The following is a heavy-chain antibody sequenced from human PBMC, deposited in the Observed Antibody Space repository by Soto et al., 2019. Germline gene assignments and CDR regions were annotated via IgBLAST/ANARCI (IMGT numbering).Heavy chain of an antibody. J-gene: IGHJ4*02. CDR1: GFTFSSYG. D-gene: IGHD2-15*01. V-gene: IGHV3-30*18. CDR3: AKDPFARTTVVTPTLFDY. CDR2: ISYDGSNK. Sequence: PGGSLRLSCAASGFTFSSYGMHWFRQAPGKGLEWVAVISYDGSNKYYADSVKGRFTISRDNSKNTLYLQMNSLRAEDTAVYYCAKDPFARTTVVTPTLFDYWGQGTLVTVSS.